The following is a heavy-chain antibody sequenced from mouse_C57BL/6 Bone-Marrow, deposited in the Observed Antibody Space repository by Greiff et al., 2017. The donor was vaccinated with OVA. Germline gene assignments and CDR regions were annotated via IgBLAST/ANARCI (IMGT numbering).Heavy chain of an antibody. V-gene: IGHV1-82*01. J-gene: IGHJ2*01. CDR3: ARRGVFDY. CDR2: IYPGDGDT. Sequence: VQLQQSGPELVKPGASVKISCKASGYAFSSSWMSWVKQRPGKGLEWIGRIYPGDGDTNYNGKFKGKATLTADKSSSTAYMQLSSLTSEDSAVYFCARRGVFDYWGQGTTLTVSS. CDR1: GYAFSSSW.